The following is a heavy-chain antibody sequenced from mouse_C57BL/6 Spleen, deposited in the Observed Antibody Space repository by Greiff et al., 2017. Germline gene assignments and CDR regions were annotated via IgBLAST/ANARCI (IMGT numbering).Heavy chain of an antibody. CDR3: ARATVEGDWFAY. Sequence: QVQLQQPGAELVRPGSSVKLSCKASGYTFTSYWMHWVKQRPIQGLEWIGNIDPSDSETHYNQKFKDKATLTVDKSSSTAYMQLSSLTSEDSAVYYCARATVEGDWFAYGGQGTLVTVSA. V-gene: IGHV1-52*01. D-gene: IGHD1-1*01. CDR1: GYTFTSYW. J-gene: IGHJ3*01. CDR2: IDPSDSET.